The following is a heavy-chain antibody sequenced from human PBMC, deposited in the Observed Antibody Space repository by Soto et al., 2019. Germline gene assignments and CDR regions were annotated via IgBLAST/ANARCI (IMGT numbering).Heavy chain of an antibody. CDR1: GFTFSSYA. Sequence: QVQLVESGGGVVQPGRSLRLSCAASGFTFSSYAMHWVRQSPGKGLEWVAVISYDGSNKYYADSVKGRFTISRDNSKNTLYLQMNSLRAEDTAVYYCARRMGILLVPDSRLYYGMDVWGQGTTVTVSS. CDR3: ARRMGILLVPDSRLYYGMDV. D-gene: IGHD2-2*03. CDR2: ISYDGSNK. V-gene: IGHV3-30-3*01. J-gene: IGHJ6*02.